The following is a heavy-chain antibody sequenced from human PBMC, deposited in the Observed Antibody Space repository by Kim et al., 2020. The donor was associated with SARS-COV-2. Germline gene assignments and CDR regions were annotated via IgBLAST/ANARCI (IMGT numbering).Heavy chain of an antibody. CDR3: ASLSTGYVWDKFDY. V-gene: IGHV3-74*01. J-gene: IGHJ4*02. CDR2: VNSDGSST. Sequence: GGSLRLSCTASGFNFNNFGMHWVRQAPGKGLVWVSRVNSDGSSTSYADSVKGRFTISRDNARNTLYLQMNSLRAEDTAVYYCASLSTGYVWDKFDYWGQGILVTVSS. CDR1: GFNFNNFG. D-gene: IGHD3-16*01.